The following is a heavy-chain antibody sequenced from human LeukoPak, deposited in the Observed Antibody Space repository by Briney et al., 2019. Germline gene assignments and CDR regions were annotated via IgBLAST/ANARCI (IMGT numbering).Heavy chain of an antibody. Sequence: GGSLRLSCAASGFTFSSYSMNWVRQAPGKGLEWVSSISSSSSYIYYADSVKGRFTISRDNAKNSLYLQMNSLRAEDTAVYYCARDRYYYGSGIKTYYYYYYMDVWGKGTTVTISS. CDR2: ISSSSSYI. J-gene: IGHJ6*03. CDR3: ARDRYYYGSGIKTYYYYYYMDV. CDR1: GFTFSSYS. V-gene: IGHV3-21*01. D-gene: IGHD3-10*01.